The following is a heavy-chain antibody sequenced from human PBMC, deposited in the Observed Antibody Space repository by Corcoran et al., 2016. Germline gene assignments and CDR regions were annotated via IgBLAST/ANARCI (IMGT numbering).Heavy chain of an antibody. Sequence: QVQLVQSGAEVKKPGASVKVSCKASGYTFTSYYMHWVRQAPGQGLEWMGIINPSGGSTSYAQKFQGRVTMTRDTSTSTVYMELSSLRSEDTAVYYCAGDSAYWGGDCYPPYYFDYWGQGTLVTVSS. CDR1: GYTFTSYY. CDR3: AGDSAYWGGDCYPPYYFDY. V-gene: IGHV1-46*01. CDR2: INPSGGST. J-gene: IGHJ4*02. D-gene: IGHD2-21*02.